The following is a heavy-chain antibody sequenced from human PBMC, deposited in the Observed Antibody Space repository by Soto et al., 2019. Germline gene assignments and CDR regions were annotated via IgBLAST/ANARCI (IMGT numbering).Heavy chain of an antibody. J-gene: IGHJ5*02. CDR2: MNPNSGNT. CDR3: ARGRFLEWLFPTWFDP. D-gene: IGHD3-3*01. V-gene: IGHV1-8*01. CDR1: GYTFTSCD. Sequence: ASVKVSCKASGYTFTSCDINWVRQATGQGLEWMGWMNPNSGNTGYAQKFQGRVTMTRNTSISTAYMELSSLRSEDTAVYYCARGRFLEWLFPTWFDPWGQGTLVTVSS.